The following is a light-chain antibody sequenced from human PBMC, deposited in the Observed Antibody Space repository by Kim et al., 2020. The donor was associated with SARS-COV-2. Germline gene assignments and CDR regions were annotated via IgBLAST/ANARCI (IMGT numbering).Light chain of an antibody. CDR3: QQRSTRPPSWT. V-gene: IGKV3-11*01. CDR1: QNIAIY. CDR2: DAS. Sequence: EIVLTQSPATLFLSPGEGATLSCRASQNIAIYLAWYQQKPGQAPRLLINDASTRATGVPARFSGFGSGTDFTLTISSLEAEDFAVYYCQQRSTRPPSWTSGQGTKVDIK. J-gene: IGKJ1*01.